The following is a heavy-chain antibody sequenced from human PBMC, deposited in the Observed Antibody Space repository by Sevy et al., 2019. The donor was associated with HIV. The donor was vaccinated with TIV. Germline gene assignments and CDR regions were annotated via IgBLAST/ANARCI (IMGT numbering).Heavy chain of an antibody. CDR3: AGENAWGRGYS. Sequence: SETLSLTCTVSGGPITSLYWNWIRQPPGKGLEWIANIYYNGHINYNPSLKSRVTLSLDTSKNQFSLRLSSVTAADTAMYHCAGENAWGRGYSWGQGTLVTVSS. V-gene: IGHV4-59*08. D-gene: IGHD1-26*01. CDR1: GGPITSLY. J-gene: IGHJ4*02. CDR2: IYYNGHI.